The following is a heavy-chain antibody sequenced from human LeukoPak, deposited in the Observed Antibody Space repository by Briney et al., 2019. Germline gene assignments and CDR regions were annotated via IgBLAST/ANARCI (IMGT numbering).Heavy chain of an antibody. J-gene: IGHJ4*02. CDR1: GFTFSSYA. Sequence: GRSLRLSCAASGFTFSSYAMSWVRQAPGKGLEWVSAISGSGGSTYYADSVKGRFTISRDNSKNTLYLQMNSLRAEDTAVYYCATSYYGAIENFDYWGQGTLVTVSS. CDR3: ATSYYGAIENFDY. CDR2: ISGSGGST. D-gene: IGHD4/OR15-4a*01. V-gene: IGHV3-23*01.